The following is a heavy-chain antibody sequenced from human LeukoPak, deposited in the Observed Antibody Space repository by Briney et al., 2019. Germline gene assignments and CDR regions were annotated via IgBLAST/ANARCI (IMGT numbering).Heavy chain of an antibody. CDR2: IYDSGTT. J-gene: IGHJ4*02. CDR3: ARSRYSSGSYYFDY. D-gene: IGHD6-19*01. Sequence: SETLSLTCTVSGGSISSFYWSWIRQPPGKGLEWIGFIYDSGTTNYNPSLRSRVTVSVGTSKNQFSLKLTSVTAADTAAYYCARSRYSSGSYYFDYWGQGTLVTVSS. V-gene: IGHV4-59*08. CDR1: GGSISSFY.